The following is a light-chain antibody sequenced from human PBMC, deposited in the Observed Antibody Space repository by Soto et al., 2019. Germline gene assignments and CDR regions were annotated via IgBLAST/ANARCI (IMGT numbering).Light chain of an antibody. CDR1: ESISSY. J-gene: IGKJ2*01. V-gene: IGKV1-39*01. CDR3: QQTYSNSLYT. CDR2: AAS. Sequence: DIQMTQSPSSLSASVGDRVTITCRASESISSYLNWYQQRPGKAPKLLIYAASSLQSGVPSRFRGSGSATDFTLTISNLQPEDLATYFCQQTYSNSLYTFGQGTTLDIK.